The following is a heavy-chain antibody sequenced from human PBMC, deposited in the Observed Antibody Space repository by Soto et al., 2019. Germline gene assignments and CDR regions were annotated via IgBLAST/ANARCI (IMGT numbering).Heavy chain of an antibody. CDR2: ISAYNGNT. J-gene: IGHJ4*02. D-gene: IGHD5-12*01. Sequence: ASVKVSCKASGYTFTSYGISWVRQAPGQGLEWMGWISAYNGNTNYAQKLQGRVTMTTDTSTSTAYMELRSLRSDDTAVYYCARARWGYRSGYDLDYWGQGTLVTVSS. CDR1: GYTFTSYG. CDR3: ARARWGYRSGYDLDY. V-gene: IGHV1-18*01.